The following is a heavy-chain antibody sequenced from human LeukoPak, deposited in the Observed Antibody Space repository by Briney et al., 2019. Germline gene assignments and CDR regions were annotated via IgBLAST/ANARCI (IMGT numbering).Heavy chain of an antibody. CDR3: TRQGMFGEVDY. CDR1: GFTFSRYS. J-gene: IGHJ4*02. Sequence: PGGTLRLSCAASGFTFSRYSINWVPQVPGGGLGWVLYIDSTNSTIHYTRSVRGAFTVSRDNAKSSMYLQMNSVRAEDSAVYYGTRQGMFGEVDYWGQGIQVTVSS. D-gene: IGHD3-10*02. V-gene: IGHV3-48*04. CDR2: IDSTNSTI.